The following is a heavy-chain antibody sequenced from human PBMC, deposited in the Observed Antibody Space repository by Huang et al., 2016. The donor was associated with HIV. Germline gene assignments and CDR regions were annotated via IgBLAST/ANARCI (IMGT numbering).Heavy chain of an antibody. V-gene: IGHV4-39*01. CDR1: GGSVHSGYYY. CDR3: ARLPFDYVWGTQRQTALDELDV. D-gene: IGHD3-16*01. J-gene: IGHJ3*01. CDR2: VFYGANT. Sequence: QLQLQESGPGLVRPSETLSLTCSVSGGSVHSGYYYWGWIRRPRGKGLEWISSVFYGANTFYTPSLKSRVSMSGDTSKKRFSLNLSSVTAADTAVYFCARLPFDYVWGTQRQTALDELDVWGQGTMVTVSS.